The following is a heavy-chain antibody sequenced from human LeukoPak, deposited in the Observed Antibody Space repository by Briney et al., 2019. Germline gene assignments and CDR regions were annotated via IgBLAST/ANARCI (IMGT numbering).Heavy chain of an antibody. D-gene: IGHD3-10*01. CDR2: IKQDGSEK. Sequence: GESLRLSCAVSGFTLSSYWMSWVRHPPGGGLERGVNIKQDGSEKHYVDPVKSRLTISRDNANNSLDLQMNRLRAEDTAVDYCASYQFGEFVFYYWGQGTLVTVSS. J-gene: IGHJ4*02. CDR3: ASYQFGEFVFYY. CDR1: GFTLSSYW. V-gene: IGHV3-7*01.